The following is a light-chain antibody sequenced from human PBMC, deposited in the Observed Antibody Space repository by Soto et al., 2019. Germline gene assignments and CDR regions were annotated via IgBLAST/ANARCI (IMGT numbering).Light chain of an antibody. CDR1: QSVAGN. Sequence: EILMTQSPATLSVSPGETATLSCRASQSVAGNLAWYKQKPGQPPRLLIYDASNRATGIPARLSGSGSGTDFTLTISRMEPEDSAVYYCQQYGSSGTFGQGTKVDIK. V-gene: IGKV3-20*01. J-gene: IGKJ1*01. CDR3: QQYGSSGT. CDR2: DAS.